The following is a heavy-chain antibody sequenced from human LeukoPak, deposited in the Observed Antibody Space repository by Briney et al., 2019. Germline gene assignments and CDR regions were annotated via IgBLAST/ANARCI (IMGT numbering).Heavy chain of an antibody. CDR3: AKLYVFEFLFDY. D-gene: IGHD2-8*01. Sequence: GGSLRLSCAASGFTFSSYAMSWVRQAPGKGLEWVSAISGSGGSTYYADSAKGRFTISRDNSKNTLYLQMNSLRAEDTAVYYCAKLYVFEFLFDYWGQGTLVTVSS. V-gene: IGHV3-23*01. CDR2: ISGSGGST. CDR1: GFTFSSYA. J-gene: IGHJ4*02.